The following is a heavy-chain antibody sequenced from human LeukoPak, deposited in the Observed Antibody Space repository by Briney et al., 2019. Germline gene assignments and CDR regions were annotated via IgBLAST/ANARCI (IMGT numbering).Heavy chain of an antibody. Sequence: SETLSLTCTVSGGSISSYYWSWIRQPAGKGLEWIGRIYTSGGTNYNPSLKSRVTMSVDTSKNQFSLKLSSVTAADTAVYYCARETYYDFWSGYYYYYYYMDVWGKGTTVTVSS. CDR2: IYTSGGT. CDR3: ARETYYDFWSGYYYYYYYMDV. D-gene: IGHD3-3*01. V-gene: IGHV4-4*07. J-gene: IGHJ6*03. CDR1: GGSISSYY.